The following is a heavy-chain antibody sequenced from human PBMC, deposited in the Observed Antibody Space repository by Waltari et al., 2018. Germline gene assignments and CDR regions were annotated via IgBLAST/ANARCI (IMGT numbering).Heavy chain of an antibody. CDR1: GFTVSSNY. J-gene: IGHJ4*02. CDR2: IYSGGST. V-gene: IGHV3-53*01. D-gene: IGHD3-22*01. Sequence: EVQLVESGGGLIQPGGSLRLSCAASGFTVSSNYMSWVRQAPGKGLGWVSVIYSGGSTYYADSVKGRFTIARDNSKNTLYLQMNSLRAEDTAVYYCAREMGGYYDSSGSFDYWGQGTLVTVSS. CDR3: AREMGGYYDSSGSFDY.